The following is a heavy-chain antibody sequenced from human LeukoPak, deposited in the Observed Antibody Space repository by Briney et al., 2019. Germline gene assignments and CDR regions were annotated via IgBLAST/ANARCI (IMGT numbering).Heavy chain of an antibody. CDR3: ARPSSSFDFDY. D-gene: IGHD6-13*01. V-gene: IGHV5-51*01. CDR2: IYPDNSNT. J-gene: IGHJ4*02. CDR1: GYSFTGYW. Sequence: GESLKISCKGSGYSFTGYWIGWVRQMPGKGLEWMGIIYPDNSNTRYSPSFQGQVTISADKSISTAYLQWSSLKASDTAMYYCARPSSSFDFDYWGQGTLVTVSS.